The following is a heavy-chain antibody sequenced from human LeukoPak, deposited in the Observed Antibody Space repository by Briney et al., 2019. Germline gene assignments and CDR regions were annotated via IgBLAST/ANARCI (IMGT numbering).Heavy chain of an antibody. Sequence: SGPTLLKPTQTLTLTCTFSGFSLSTSGVGVGWIRQPPGKALEWLSLIYWNDDKRYSPSLKSRLTITKDTSKNQVVLTMTNMDPVDTATYYCAHRSAVAGSFLRMGYFDYWGQGTLVTVSS. CDR2: IYWNDDK. CDR1: GFSLSTSGVG. CDR3: AHRSAVAGSFLRMGYFDY. J-gene: IGHJ4*02. D-gene: IGHD6-19*01. V-gene: IGHV2-5*01.